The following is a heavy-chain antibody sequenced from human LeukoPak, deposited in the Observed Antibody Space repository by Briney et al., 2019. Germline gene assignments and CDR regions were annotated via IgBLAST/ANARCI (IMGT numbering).Heavy chain of an antibody. D-gene: IGHD2-2*01. CDR2: IIPIFGTA. V-gene: IGHV1-69*05. CDR3: ARGTSSTSERGNWFDP. CDR1: GGTFSSYA. Sequence: SVKVSCKTSGGTFSSYANSWVRLAPGQGLEWMGGIIPIFGTANYAQKFQGRVTITTDESTSTAYMELNSLRSEDTAVYYCARGTSSTSERGNWFDPWGQGTLVTVSS. J-gene: IGHJ5*02.